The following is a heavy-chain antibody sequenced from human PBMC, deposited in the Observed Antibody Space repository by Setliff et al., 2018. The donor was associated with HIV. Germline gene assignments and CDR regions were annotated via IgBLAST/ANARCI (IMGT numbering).Heavy chain of an antibody. CDR3: ATYAGNGGGKGY. Sequence: TLSLTCTVSGGSISSGSHFWGWIRQPAGKGLEWIGHISTSGTTKYNPSLKSRVTISVDTSKNQFSLTLSSVTAADTAMYYCATYAGNGGGKGYWGQGTLVTVSS. D-gene: IGHD2-21*01. J-gene: IGHJ4*02. V-gene: IGHV4-61*09. CDR1: GGSISSGSHF. CDR2: ISTSGTT.